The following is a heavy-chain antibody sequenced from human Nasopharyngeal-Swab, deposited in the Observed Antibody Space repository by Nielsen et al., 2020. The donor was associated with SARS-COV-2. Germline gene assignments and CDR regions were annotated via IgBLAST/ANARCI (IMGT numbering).Heavy chain of an antibody. CDR2: ISSSGSTI. D-gene: IGHD3-3*01. CDR1: GFTFSSYE. J-gene: IGHJ4*02. V-gene: IGHV3-48*03. Sequence: GGSLRLSCAASGFTFSSYEMNWVRQAPGKGLEWVSYISSSGSTIYYADSVKGRFTISRDNAKNSLYLQMNSLRAEDTAVYYCARDMPGITIFGVVIGPFDYWGQGTLVTVSS. CDR3: ARDMPGITIFGVVIGPFDY.